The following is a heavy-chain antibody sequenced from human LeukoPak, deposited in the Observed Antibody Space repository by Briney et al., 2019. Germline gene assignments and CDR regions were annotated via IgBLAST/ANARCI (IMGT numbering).Heavy chain of an antibody. CDR1: GGSIRNYY. CDR3: ARHGNGGTYFYSLDN. CDR2: IYASGAN. Sequence: SSETLSLTCTVSGGSIRNYYWSWIRQPPGEGLEWIGYIYASGANNSNPSPKSRVPISVAKYKNQFSLNLSSVTAADAAVYYCARHGNGGTYFYSLDNWGQGTVVAVSS. J-gene: IGHJ3*02. D-gene: IGHD1-26*01. V-gene: IGHV4-59*08.